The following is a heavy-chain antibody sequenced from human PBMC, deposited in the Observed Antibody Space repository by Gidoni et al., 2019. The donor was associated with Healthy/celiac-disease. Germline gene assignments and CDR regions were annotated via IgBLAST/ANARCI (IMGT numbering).Heavy chain of an antibody. V-gene: IGHV4-39*01. CDR2: IYYSGRI. CDR1: GGSISSSSHY. CDR3: ARLLLGYYMDV. D-gene: IGHD3-16*01. J-gene: IGHJ6*03. Sequence: QLQLQESGPGLAKPSETLSLTCTGPGGSISSSSHYWGWIRQPPGKGLEWIGGIYYSGRIYNNPSLKSRVTISVDTSKNQFSLKLSSVTAADTAVYYCARLLLGYYMDVWGKGTTVTVSS.